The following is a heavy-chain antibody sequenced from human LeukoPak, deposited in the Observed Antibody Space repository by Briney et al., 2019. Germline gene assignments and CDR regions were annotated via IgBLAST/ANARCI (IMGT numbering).Heavy chain of an antibody. V-gene: IGHV4-59*01. D-gene: IGHD3-3*01. CDR2: IYYSGST. J-gene: IGHJ4*02. CDR1: GGSISSYY. CDR3: ARGTMTIFGVVIPLFDY. Sequence: SETLSLTCTVSGGSISSYYWSWIRQPPGKGLEWIGYIYYSGSTNYNPSLKSRVTISVDTSKNQFSLKLSSVTAADTAVYYCARGTMTIFGVVIPLFDYWGQGTLVTVSS.